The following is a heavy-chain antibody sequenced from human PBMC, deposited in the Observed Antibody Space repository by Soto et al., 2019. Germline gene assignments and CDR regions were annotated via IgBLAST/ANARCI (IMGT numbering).Heavy chain of an antibody. CDR1: GGSISRYY. D-gene: IGHD2-2*01. CDR3: ARHQYQPTQYYYYGMDV. Sequence: PSATLSLTCTVSGGSISRYYCSWIRQPPGKGLEWIGYIYYSGSTNYNPSLKSRVTISVDTSKNQFSLKLSSVTAADTAVYYCARHQYQPTQYYYYGMDVWGQGTTVTVSS. CDR2: IYYSGST. J-gene: IGHJ6*02. V-gene: IGHV4-59*08.